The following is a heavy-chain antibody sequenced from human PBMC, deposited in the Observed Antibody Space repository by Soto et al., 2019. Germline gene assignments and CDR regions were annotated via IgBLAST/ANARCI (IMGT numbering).Heavy chain of an antibody. Sequence: GASVKVSCKASGYTFTSYAIHWVRQAPGQRLEWMGWINAGNGNTKYSQKFQGRVTITRDTSASTAYMELSSLRSEGTAVYYCARPIAVAGTGAFDIWGQGTMVTVSS. J-gene: IGHJ3*02. CDR2: INAGNGNT. CDR3: ARPIAVAGTGAFDI. D-gene: IGHD6-19*01. V-gene: IGHV1-3*01. CDR1: GYTFTSYA.